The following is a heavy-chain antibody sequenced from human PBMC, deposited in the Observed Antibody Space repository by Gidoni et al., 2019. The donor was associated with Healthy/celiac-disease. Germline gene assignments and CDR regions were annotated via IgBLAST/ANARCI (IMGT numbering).Heavy chain of an antibody. CDR1: GFTFSSYG. J-gene: IGHJ4*02. D-gene: IGHD5-18*01. CDR3: AKDLRIQLKYYFDY. CDR2: ISYDGSNK. Sequence: QVQLVESGGGWVQPGRSLRLSFAASGFTFSSYGMHWVRQAPVKGLEWVAVISYDGSNKYYADSVKGRFTISRDNSKNTLYLQMNSLRAEDTAVYYCAKDLRIQLKYYFDYWGQGTPGHRLL. V-gene: IGHV3-30*18.